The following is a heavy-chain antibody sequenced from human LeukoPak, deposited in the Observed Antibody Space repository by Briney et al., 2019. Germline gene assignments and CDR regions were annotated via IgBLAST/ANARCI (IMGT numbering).Heavy chain of an antibody. Sequence: GRSLRLSCAASGFTFSSYGMHWVRQAPGKGLEWVALIWYDGSNKYYADSVKGRFTISRDNSKNTLYLQMNSLRAEDTAVYYCARDAELLWFGELLPGHIDYWGQGTLVTVSS. CDR1: GFTFSSYG. V-gene: IGHV3-33*01. CDR3: ARDAELLWFGELLPGHIDY. CDR2: IWYDGSNK. J-gene: IGHJ4*02. D-gene: IGHD3-10*01.